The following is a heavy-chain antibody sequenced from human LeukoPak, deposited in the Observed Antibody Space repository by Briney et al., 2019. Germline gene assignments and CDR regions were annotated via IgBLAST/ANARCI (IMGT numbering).Heavy chain of an antibody. D-gene: IGHD5/OR15-5a*01. CDR2: IRSKEYSYAT. Sequence: GGSLRLSCAASGFIFRACSIHWVREACRKGLEWGGRIRSKEYSYATTFADSMRGSCSVYRHDSQNQALLHLRSLKTEDTGVYYCARRVGDSYFYGMDLWGQGTPVTVSS. V-gene: IGHV3-73*01. CDR1: GFIFRACS. CDR3: ARRVGDSYFYGMDL. J-gene: IGHJ6*01.